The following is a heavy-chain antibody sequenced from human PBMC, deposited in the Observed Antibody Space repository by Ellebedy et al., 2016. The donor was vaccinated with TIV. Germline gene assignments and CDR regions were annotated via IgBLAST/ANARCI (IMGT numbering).Heavy chain of an antibody. J-gene: IGHJ4*02. Sequence: MPSETLSLTCTVSGGSISSYYWSWIRQPPGKGLEWIGYIYYSGSTNYNPSLKSRVTISVDTSKNQFSLKLSSVTAEDTAVYYCARDVHWLLYIRDPNFDYWGQGTLVTVSS. D-gene: IGHD3-9*01. V-gene: IGHV4-59*01. CDR3: ARDVHWLLYIRDPNFDY. CDR1: GGSISSYY. CDR2: IYYSGST.